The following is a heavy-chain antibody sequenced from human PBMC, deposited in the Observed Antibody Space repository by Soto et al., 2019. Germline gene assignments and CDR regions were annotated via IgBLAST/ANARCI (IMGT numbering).Heavy chain of an antibody. V-gene: IGHV4-59*01. CDR1: GASISSSY. J-gene: IGHJ4*02. CDR2: VYHTGAT. D-gene: IGHD5-12*01. CDR3: ARGGNRYSNVASGVGGFDF. Sequence: PSETLSLTCTVSGASISSSYWSWIQQSPERGLEWIAYVYHTGATNYNPSLKSRVTISLDTSKGQFSLNLTSLTTADTAVYFCARGGNRYSNVASGVGGFDFWGQGSLVTVSS.